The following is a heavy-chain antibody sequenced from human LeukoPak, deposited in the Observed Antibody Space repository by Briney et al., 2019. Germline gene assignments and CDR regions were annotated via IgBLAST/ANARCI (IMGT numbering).Heavy chain of an antibody. CDR3: AREGISGLDY. J-gene: IGHJ4*02. CDR2: ISSSGSSK. D-gene: IGHD3/OR15-3a*01. V-gene: IGHV3-48*03. Sequence: GGSLRLSCAAFGLTFDSYDINWVRQAPGKGLEWVSLISSSGSSKDYADSVKGRFTISRDNTKNLLYLQMNSLRVEDTALYYCAREGISGLDYWGQGTLVTVSS. CDR1: GLTFDSYD.